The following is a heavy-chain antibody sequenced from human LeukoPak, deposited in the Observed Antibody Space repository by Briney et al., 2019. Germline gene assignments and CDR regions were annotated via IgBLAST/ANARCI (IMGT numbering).Heavy chain of an antibody. CDR3: AREPISRVAGDAFDT. CDR1: GFTFSSYA. CDR2: ISYDGSNK. D-gene: IGHD6-13*01. J-gene: IGHJ3*02. V-gene: IGHV3-30-3*01. Sequence: GRSLRLSCAASGFTFSSYAMHWVRQAPGKGLEWVAVISYDGSNKYYADSVKGRFTISRDNSKNTLYLQMNSLRAEDTAVYYCAREPISRVAGDAFDTWGQGTMVTVSS.